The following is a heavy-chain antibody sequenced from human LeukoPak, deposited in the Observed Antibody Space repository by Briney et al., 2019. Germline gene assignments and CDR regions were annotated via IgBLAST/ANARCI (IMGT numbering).Heavy chain of an antibody. Sequence: ASVKVSCKASGYTFTGYYMHWVRQAPGQGLEWMGWINPNSGGTNYAQKFQGRVTMTRDTSISTAYMELSRLRSDDTAVYYCARDLAMTTQYYYYYMDVWGKGTTVTVSS. CDR3: ARDLAMTTQYYYYYMDV. V-gene: IGHV1-2*02. D-gene: IGHD4-11*01. CDR1: GYTFTGYY. CDR2: INPNSGGT. J-gene: IGHJ6*03.